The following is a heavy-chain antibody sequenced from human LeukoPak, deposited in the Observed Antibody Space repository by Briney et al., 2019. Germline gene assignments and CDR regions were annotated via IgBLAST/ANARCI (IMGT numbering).Heavy chain of an antibody. CDR1: GGSVTYTNYY. CDR2: IYYNGKT. D-gene: IGHD6-19*01. J-gene: IGHJ4*02. CDR3: ARGYSSGWSPY. Sequence: SETLSLTCTVSGGSVTYTNYYWGWIRQPPGKGLQWIGVIYYNGKTYYNPSLKSRVTISVDTSKNQFSLKLSSVTAADTAVYYCARGYSSGWSPYWGQGTLVTVSS. V-gene: IGHV4-39*07.